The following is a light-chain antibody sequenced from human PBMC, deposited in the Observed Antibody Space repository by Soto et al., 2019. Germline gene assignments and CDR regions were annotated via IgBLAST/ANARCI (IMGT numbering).Light chain of an antibody. Sequence: EIVMTQSPATLSVSPGERATLSCRASQSVRSNLAWYQQKPGQAPRLLIYGASTRATGIPARFSGSGSGTEFTLTISSLQPEDFAVYYCQQYYDWWTFGQGTKVDIK. CDR1: QSVRSN. CDR2: GAS. V-gene: IGKV3-15*01. J-gene: IGKJ1*01. CDR3: QQYYDWWT.